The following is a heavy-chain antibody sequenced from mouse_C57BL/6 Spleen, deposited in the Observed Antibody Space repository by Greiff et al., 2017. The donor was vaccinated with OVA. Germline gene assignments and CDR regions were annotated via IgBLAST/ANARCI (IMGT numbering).Heavy chain of an antibody. CDR1: GYTFTSYW. J-gene: IGHJ4*01. V-gene: IGHV1-64*01. D-gene: IGHD2-3*01. CDR3: ERGPSYDGYYVNAMDY. Sequence: QVQLQQPGAELVKPGASVKLSCKASGYTFTSYWMHWVKQRPGQGLEWIGMIHPNSGSTNYNEKFKSKATLTVDKSSSTAYMQLSSLTSEDSAVYYCERGPSYDGYYVNAMDYWGQGTSVTVSS. CDR2: IHPNSGST.